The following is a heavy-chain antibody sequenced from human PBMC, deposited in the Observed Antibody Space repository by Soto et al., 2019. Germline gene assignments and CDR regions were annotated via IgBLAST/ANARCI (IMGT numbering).Heavy chain of an antibody. CDR3: AKEAASGDY. CDR2: ISYDGSNK. CDR1: GFTFSSYG. D-gene: IGHD3-10*01. Sequence: QVQLVESGGGVVQPGRSLRLSCAASGFTFSSYGMHWVRQAPGKGLEWVAVISYDGSNKYYADSVKGRFTISRDNSKNTLYLQMNSLRAEDTAVYYCAKEAASGDYWGQGTLVTVSS. V-gene: IGHV3-30*18. J-gene: IGHJ4*02.